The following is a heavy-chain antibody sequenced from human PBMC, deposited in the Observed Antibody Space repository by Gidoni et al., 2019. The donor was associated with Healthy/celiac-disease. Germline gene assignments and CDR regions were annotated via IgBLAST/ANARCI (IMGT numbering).Heavy chain of an antibody. V-gene: IGHV1-18*01. D-gene: IGHD6-13*01. CDR1: GYTFTSYG. CDR3: ARDRKGSWYAARDYYYYMDV. Sequence: QVQLVQSGAEVKKPGASVKVSCKASGYTFTSYGISWVRQAPGQGLEWMGWISAYNGNTNYAQKLQGRVTMTTDTSTSTAYMELRSLRSDDTAVYYCARDRKGSWYAARDYYYYMDVWGKGTTVTVSS. CDR2: ISAYNGNT. J-gene: IGHJ6*03.